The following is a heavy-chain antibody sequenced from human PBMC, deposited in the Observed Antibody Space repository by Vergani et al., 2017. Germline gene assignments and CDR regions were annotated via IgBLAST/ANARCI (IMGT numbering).Heavy chain of an antibody. Sequence: QVQLVQSGAEVKKPGASVKVSCKASGYTFTSYDINWVRQATGQGLEWMGWMNPNSGNTGYAQKFQGRVTITRNTSISTAYMELSSLRSDDTAVYYCARLTANKYCSSTSCYGGYYYYYGMDVWGQGTTVTVSS. CDR3: ARLTANKYCSSTSCYGGYYYYYGMDV. V-gene: IGHV1-8*03. D-gene: IGHD2-2*01. J-gene: IGHJ6*02. CDR1: GYTFTSYD. CDR2: MNPNSGNT.